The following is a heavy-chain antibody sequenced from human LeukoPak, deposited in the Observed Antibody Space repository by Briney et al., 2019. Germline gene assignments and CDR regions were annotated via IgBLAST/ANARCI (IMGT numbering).Heavy chain of an antibody. J-gene: IGHJ4*02. V-gene: IGHV1-2*02. D-gene: IGHD1-26*01. Sequence: ASVKVSCKASGYTFTGYYMHWVRQAPAQGLEWMGWSNPNSGGTNYAQKFQGRVTMTRDTSISTAYMELSRLRSDDTAVYYCARVRVGATSIDYWGQGTLVTVSS. CDR2: SNPNSGGT. CDR1: GYTFTGYY. CDR3: ARVRVGATSIDY.